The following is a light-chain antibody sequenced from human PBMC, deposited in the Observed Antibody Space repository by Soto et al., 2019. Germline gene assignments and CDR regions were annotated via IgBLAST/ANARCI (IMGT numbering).Light chain of an antibody. Sequence: DIVMTQSPDSLAVSLGERATINCKSSQSVLYSSNNKNYLAWYQQKPGQPPKLLIYWASTRESGVPDRFSGSGSGTDFILTISSLQAEDVAVYYCQQYYSTSSTTFGQGTKVEIK. CDR1: QSVLYSSNNKNY. CDR3: QQYYSTSSTT. CDR2: WAS. J-gene: IGKJ1*01. V-gene: IGKV4-1*01.